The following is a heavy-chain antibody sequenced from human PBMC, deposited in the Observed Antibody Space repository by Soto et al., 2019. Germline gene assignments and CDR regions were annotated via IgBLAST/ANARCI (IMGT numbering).Heavy chain of an antibody. D-gene: IGHD6-13*01. CDR1: GGSISSSNW. Sequence: QVQLQESGPGLVKPSGTLSLTCAVSGGSISSSNWWSWVRQPPGKGLEWIGEIYHRGSTNYNPSLKSRVTISVDKSKNQFSLKLSSVTAADTAVYYCARVTRAAAGTSYYYGMDVWGQGTTVTVSS. V-gene: IGHV4-4*02. CDR3: ARVTRAAAGTSYYYGMDV. J-gene: IGHJ6*02. CDR2: IYHRGST.